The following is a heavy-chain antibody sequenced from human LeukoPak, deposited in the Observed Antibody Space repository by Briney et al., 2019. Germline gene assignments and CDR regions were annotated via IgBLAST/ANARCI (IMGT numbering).Heavy chain of an antibody. V-gene: IGHV3-23*01. CDR2: ISGSGGST. Sequence: GGSLRLSCAASGFTLSSYAMSWVRQAPGKGLEWVSAISGSGGSTYYADSVKGRFTISRDNSKNTLYLQMNSLRAEDTAVYYCAKTKYYDILTGFPPPFDYWGQGTLVTVSS. J-gene: IGHJ4*02. D-gene: IGHD3-9*01. CDR1: GFTLSSYA. CDR3: AKTKYYDILTGFPPPFDY.